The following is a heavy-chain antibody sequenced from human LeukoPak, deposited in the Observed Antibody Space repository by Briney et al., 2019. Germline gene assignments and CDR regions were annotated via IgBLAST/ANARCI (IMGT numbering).Heavy chain of an antibody. CDR1: GFTVYSNY. CDR2: IYSGGST. V-gene: IGHV3-53*01. CDR3: ARDPERRGYFDY. J-gene: IGHJ4*02. Sequence: PGGSLRLSCAASGFTVYSNYMSWVRQAPGKGLEWVSIIYSGGSTYYADSVKGRFTISRDNSKNTLYLQMNSLRAEDTAVYYCARDPERRGYFDYWGQGTLVTVSS. D-gene: IGHD1-1*01.